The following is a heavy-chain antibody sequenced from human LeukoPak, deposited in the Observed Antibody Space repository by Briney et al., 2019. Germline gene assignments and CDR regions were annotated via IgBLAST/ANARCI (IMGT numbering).Heavy chain of an antibody. D-gene: IGHD1-1*01. V-gene: IGHV6-1*01. CDR1: VDSVPSNIAL. CDR2: TYYRSKRYN. J-gene: IGHJ3*02. CDR3: ANSKPMWNDAFDI. Sequence: SQTLPLTCAICVDSVPSNIALWNWIRHSPSRGLEWLGRTYYRSKRYNDYAVSVKSRITINADTSKNQFSLQLNAVTPEDTAVYYCANSKPMWNDAFDIWGQGTMVTVSS.